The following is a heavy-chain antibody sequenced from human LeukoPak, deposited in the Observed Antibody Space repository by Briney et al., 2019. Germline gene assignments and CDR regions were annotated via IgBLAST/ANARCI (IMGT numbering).Heavy chain of an antibody. CDR1: GFTFSSYA. J-gene: IGHJ4*02. CDR2: ISGSGGST. D-gene: IGHD3-3*01. Sequence: QPGGSLRLSCAASGFTFSSYAMSWVRQAPGKGLEWVSAISGSGGSTYYADSVKGRFTISRDKSKNTLYLQMNSLRAEDTAVYYCAKNVRALRFLEWAYYFDYWGQGTLVTVSS. CDR3: AKNVRALRFLEWAYYFDY. V-gene: IGHV3-23*01.